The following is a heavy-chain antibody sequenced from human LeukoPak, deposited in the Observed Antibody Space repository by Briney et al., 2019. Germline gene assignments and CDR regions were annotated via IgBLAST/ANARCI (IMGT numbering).Heavy chain of an antibody. J-gene: IGHJ4*02. CDR2: IKSKTYGGTA. Sequence: PGGSLRLSCAASGFXFNNAWISWVRLAPGKGLEWVGRIKSKTYGGTADYVAPVKGRFTISRDDSKNMVFLQMNSLKIADTALYFCATEADTAMALPKNWGQGTLVTVSS. D-gene: IGHD5-18*01. CDR3: ATEADTAMALPKN. V-gene: IGHV3-15*01. CDR1: GFXFNNAW.